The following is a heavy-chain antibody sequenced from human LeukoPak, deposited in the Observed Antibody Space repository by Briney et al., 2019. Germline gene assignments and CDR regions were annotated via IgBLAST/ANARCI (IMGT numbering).Heavy chain of an antibody. J-gene: IGHJ4*02. D-gene: IGHD5-18*01. V-gene: IGHV1-69*13. Sequence: SVKVSCKASGYTFTSNGISWVRQAPGQGLEWMGGIIPIFGTANYAQKFQGRVTITADESTSTAYMELSSLRSEDTAVYYCARGRQLAHFDYWGQGTLVTVSS. CDR1: GYTFTSNG. CDR2: IIPIFGTA. CDR3: ARGRQLAHFDY.